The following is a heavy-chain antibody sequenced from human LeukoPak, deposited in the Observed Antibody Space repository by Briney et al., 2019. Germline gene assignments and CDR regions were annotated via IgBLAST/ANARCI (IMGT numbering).Heavy chain of an antibody. CDR1: GGSISSYY. CDR3: ARSGGSGTYYDGSFDC. CDR2: INYSGST. Sequence: PSETLSLTCTVSGGSISSYYWSWIRQPPGKGLEWIGYINYSGSTNYNPSLKSRVTMSVDTSKNQFSLKLSSVTAAGTAVYYCARSGGSGTYYDGSFDCWGQGTLVTVSS. V-gene: IGHV4-59*12. J-gene: IGHJ4*02. D-gene: IGHD1-26*01.